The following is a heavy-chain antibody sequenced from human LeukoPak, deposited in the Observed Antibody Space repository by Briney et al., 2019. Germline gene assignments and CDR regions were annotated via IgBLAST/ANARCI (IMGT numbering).Heavy chain of an antibody. V-gene: IGHV3-23*01. D-gene: IGHD6-6*01. Sequence: GGSLRLSCAASGFTFSSYAMSWVRQAPGKGLEWVSAISGSGGSTYYADSVKGRFTISRDNSKNTLYLQMNSLRAEDTAVYYCAKVVTRAARPSCYFDYWGQGTLVTVSS. CDR2: ISGSGGST. CDR1: GFTFSSYA. CDR3: AKVVTRAARPSCYFDY. J-gene: IGHJ4*02.